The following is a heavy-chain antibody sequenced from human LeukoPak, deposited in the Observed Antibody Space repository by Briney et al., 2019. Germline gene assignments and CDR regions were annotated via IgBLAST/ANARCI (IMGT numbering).Heavy chain of an antibody. V-gene: IGHV4-61*02. Sequence: SETLSLTCTVSGGSISSGSYYWSWIRQPAGKGLEWIGRINTSGSTNYNPSLKSRVTISVDTSKNQFSLKLSSVTAADTAVYYCARGVNYYDSSGYAHARYFDYWGQGTLVTVSS. CDR1: GGSISSGSYY. CDR3: ARGVNYYDSSGYAHARYFDY. J-gene: IGHJ4*02. D-gene: IGHD3-22*01. CDR2: INTSGST.